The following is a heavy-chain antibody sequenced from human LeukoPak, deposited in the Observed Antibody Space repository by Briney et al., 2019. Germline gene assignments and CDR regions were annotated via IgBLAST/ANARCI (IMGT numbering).Heavy chain of an antibody. CDR1: GYTFTGYY. J-gene: IGHJ4*02. Sequence: ASVKVSCKASGYTFTGYYMHWVRQAPGQGLEWMGWINPNSGGTNYAQKFQGRVTMTRDTSISTAYMELSRLRSDDTAVYYCAKPSHSSSWYFHMMPAEYYFDYWGQGTLVTVSS. V-gene: IGHV1-2*02. CDR2: INPNSGGT. D-gene: IGHD6-13*01. CDR3: AKPSHSSSWYFHMMPAEYYFDY.